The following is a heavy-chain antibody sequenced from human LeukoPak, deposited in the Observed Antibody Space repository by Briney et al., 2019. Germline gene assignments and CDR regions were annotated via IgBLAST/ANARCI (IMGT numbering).Heavy chain of an antibody. Sequence: PSETLSLTCAVYGGSFRGYYWSWIRQPQGKGLEWIGEINHSGSTNYNPSLKSRVTISVDTSKNQFSLKLSSVTAADTAVYYCARKYCSGGSCLRNAFDIWGQGTMVTVSS. V-gene: IGHV4-34*01. CDR2: INHSGST. CDR1: GGSFRGYY. D-gene: IGHD2-15*01. CDR3: ARKYCSGGSCLRNAFDI. J-gene: IGHJ3*02.